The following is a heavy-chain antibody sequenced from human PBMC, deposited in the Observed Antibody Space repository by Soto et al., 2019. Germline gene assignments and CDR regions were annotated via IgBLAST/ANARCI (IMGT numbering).Heavy chain of an antibody. CDR3: AREDDVWRGGYGMDV. Sequence: LGGALRLSCAASGFTFSRYAMHWVRQAPGKGLEWVAVISYDGSNKYYADSVKGRFTISRDNSKNTLYLQMNSLRAEDTAVYYCAREDDVWRGGYGMDVWGQGTTVTVSS. CDR2: ISYDGSNK. CDR1: GFTFSRYA. V-gene: IGHV3-30-3*01. D-gene: IGHD3-3*01. J-gene: IGHJ6*02.